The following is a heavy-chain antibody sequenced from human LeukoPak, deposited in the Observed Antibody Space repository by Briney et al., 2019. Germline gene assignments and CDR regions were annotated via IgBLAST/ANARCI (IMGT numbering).Heavy chain of an antibody. D-gene: IGHD3-3*01. CDR2: INPNSGDT. CDR3: ASPYTIFGVRRAEYFHY. CDR1: GYSFTGYY. Sequence: ASVKVSCKASGYSFTGYYMHWLRQAPGQGLEWMGWINPNSGDTNYAQKFQGRVTMTRDTSISTAYMELSRLRSDDTAVYYCASPYTIFGVRRAEYFHYWGQGTLVTVSS. V-gene: IGHV1-2*02. J-gene: IGHJ1*01.